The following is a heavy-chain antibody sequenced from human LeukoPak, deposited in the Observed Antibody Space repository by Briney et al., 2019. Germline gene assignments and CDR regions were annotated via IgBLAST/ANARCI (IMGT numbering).Heavy chain of an antibody. CDR3: AREGLNSDAFDI. D-gene: IGHD4-23*01. Sequence: PSETLSLTCTVSGYSISSGYYWGWIRQPPGKGLEWIGSIYHSGSTYYNPSLKSRVTISVDTSKNQFSLKLSSVTAADTAVYYCAREGLNSDAFDIWGQGTMVTVSS. CDR1: GYSISSGYY. V-gene: IGHV4-38-2*02. J-gene: IGHJ3*02. CDR2: IYHSGST.